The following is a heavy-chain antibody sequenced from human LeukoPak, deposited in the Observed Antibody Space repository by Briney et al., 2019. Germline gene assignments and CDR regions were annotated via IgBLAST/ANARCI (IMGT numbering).Heavy chain of an antibody. CDR2: ISHSGST. D-gene: IGHD3-9*01. CDR3: AARDYNILIGSDDY. V-gene: IGHV4-34*01. Sequence: RASETLSLTCAVYGGSFSGYYWSWIRQPPGKGLEWIGEISHSGSTNYNPSLKTRVTISVDTSKNQFSLKLTSVTAADTAVYYCAARDYNILIGSDDYWGQGTLVTVSS. CDR1: GGSFSGYY. J-gene: IGHJ4*02.